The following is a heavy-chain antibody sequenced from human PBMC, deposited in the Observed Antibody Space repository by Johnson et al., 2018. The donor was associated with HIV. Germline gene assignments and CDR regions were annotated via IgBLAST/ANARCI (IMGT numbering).Heavy chain of an antibody. D-gene: IGHD6-13*01. Sequence: QVQLVESGGGVVQPGRSLRLSCAASGFTFSRYAMHWVRQAPGKGLEWVAVISYDGSNKYYADSVKGRFTISRDNSKNTLYLQMGSLTAEDMAVYYCARRRYSTSWQEAFDIWGRGTMVTVSS. CDR3: ARRRYSTSWQEAFDI. J-gene: IGHJ3*02. CDR1: GFTFSRYA. CDR2: ISYDGSNK. V-gene: IGHV3-30-3*01.